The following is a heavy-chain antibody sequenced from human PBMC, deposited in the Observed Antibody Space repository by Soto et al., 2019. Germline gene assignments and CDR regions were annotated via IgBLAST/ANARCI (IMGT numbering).Heavy chain of an antibody. CDR3: ARSDERATVTTYYYYGMDV. CDR1: GFTFSSYS. D-gene: IGHD4-4*01. J-gene: IGHJ6*02. Sequence: EVQLVESGGGLVQPGGSLRLSCAASGFTFSSYSMNWVRQAPGKGLEWVSYISSSSSTIYYADSVKGRFTISRDNAKNSLYLQMNSLRAEDTAVYYCARSDERATVTTYYYYGMDVWGQGTTVTVSS. CDR2: ISSSSSTI. V-gene: IGHV3-48*01.